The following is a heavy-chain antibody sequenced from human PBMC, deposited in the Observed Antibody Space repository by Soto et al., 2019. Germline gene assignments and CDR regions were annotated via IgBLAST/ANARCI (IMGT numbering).Heavy chain of an antibody. Sequence: QVQLVESEGGVVQPGRSLRLSCAASGFTFSSYAMHWVRQAPGKGLEWVAVISYDGSNKYYADSVKGRFTISRDNSKNTLYLQMNSLRAEDTAVYYCARPSFIAAAGAFGYWGQGTLVTVSS. CDR1: GFTFSSYA. V-gene: IGHV3-30-3*01. CDR2: ISYDGSNK. CDR3: ARPSFIAAAGAFGY. J-gene: IGHJ4*02. D-gene: IGHD6-13*01.